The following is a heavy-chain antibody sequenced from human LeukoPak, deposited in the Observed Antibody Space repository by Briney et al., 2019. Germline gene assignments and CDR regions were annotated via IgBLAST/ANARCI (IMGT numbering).Heavy chain of an antibody. Sequence: SETLSLTCTVSGGSISSYYWSWIRQPPGKGLEWIGYIYYSGSTNYNPSLKSRVTISVDTSKNQFSLKLSSVTAADTAVYYCAKDPYSGTFSHYDYWGQGTLVTVSS. CDR3: AKDPYSGTFSHYDY. J-gene: IGHJ4*02. CDR2: IYYSGST. CDR1: GGSISSYY. D-gene: IGHD1-7*01. V-gene: IGHV4-59*01.